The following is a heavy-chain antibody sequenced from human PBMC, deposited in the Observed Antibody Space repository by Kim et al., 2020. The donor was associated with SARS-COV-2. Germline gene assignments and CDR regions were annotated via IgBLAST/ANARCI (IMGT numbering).Heavy chain of an antibody. Sequence: GGSLRLSCAASGFTFSSYGMHWVRQAPGKGLEWVAVISYDGSNKYYADSVKGRFTISRDNSKNTLYLQMNSLRAEDTAVYYCAKVGDGSGWFDDYWGQGTLVTVSS. D-gene: IGHD6-19*01. CDR3: AKVGDGSGWFDDY. V-gene: IGHV3-30*18. CDR1: GFTFSSYG. CDR2: ISYDGSNK. J-gene: IGHJ4*02.